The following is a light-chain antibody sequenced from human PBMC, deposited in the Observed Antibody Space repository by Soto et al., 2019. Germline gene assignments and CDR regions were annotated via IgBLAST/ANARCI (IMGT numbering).Light chain of an antibody. V-gene: IGKV3-20*01. CDR1: QSISSD. CDR2: GTS. Sequence: EIVMTQSPATLSVSRGEGATLSCRASQSISSDVAWYQQRPGQAPRLLIYGTSSRATGIPDRFSGSGSGTDFTLTISRLEPEDFAVYYCQQYDNSPLTFGGGTKVDIK. J-gene: IGKJ4*01. CDR3: QQYDNSPLT.